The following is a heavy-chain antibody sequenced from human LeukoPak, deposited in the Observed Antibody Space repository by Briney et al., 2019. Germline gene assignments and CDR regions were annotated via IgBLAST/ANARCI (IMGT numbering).Heavy chain of an antibody. CDR2: IILIFGTA. J-gene: IGHJ4*02. Sequence: ASVKVSCKASGGTFSSYAISWVRQAPGQGLEWMGGIILIFGTANYAQKFQGRVTITTDESTSTAYMELSSLRSEDTAVYYCASIEGYSFDYWGQGTLVTVSS. CDR1: GGTFSSYA. V-gene: IGHV1-69*05. CDR3: ASIEGYSFDY. D-gene: IGHD5-24*01.